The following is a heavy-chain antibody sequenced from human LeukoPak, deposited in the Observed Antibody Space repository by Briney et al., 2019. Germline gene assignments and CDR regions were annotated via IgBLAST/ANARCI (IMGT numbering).Heavy chain of an antibody. J-gene: IGHJ4*02. CDR1: GYTFTGYY. D-gene: IGHD3-22*01. V-gene: IGHV1-2*02. CDR3: ARDRSGYYSNFDY. Sequence: ASVTVSCTASGYTFTGYYMHWVRQAPGQGLEWMGWINPNSGGTNYAQKFQGRVTMTRDTSISTAYMELSRLRSDDTAVYYCARDRSGYYSNFDYWGQGTLVTVSS. CDR2: INPNSGGT.